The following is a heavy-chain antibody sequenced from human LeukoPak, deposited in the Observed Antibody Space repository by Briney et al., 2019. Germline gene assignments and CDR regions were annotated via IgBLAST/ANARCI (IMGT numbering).Heavy chain of an antibody. J-gene: IGHJ3*01. CDR3: ARRWVYDKRAFDA. V-gene: IGHV4-59*08. Sequence: PSETLSLTCTVAGGSISGTYYWSWIRQPPGKGLEWIGYIYYTGTTDSNPSLKSRVTISLDTSKNQFSLNLSSVTAADTAVYYCARRWVYDKRAFDAWGQGTMVTVSS. CDR1: GGSISGTYY. CDR2: IYYTGTT. D-gene: IGHD3-16*01.